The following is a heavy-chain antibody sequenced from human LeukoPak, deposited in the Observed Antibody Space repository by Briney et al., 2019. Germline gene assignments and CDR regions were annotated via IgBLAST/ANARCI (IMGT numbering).Heavy chain of an antibody. J-gene: IGHJ4*02. Sequence: PSETLSLTCAVSGGSISSSNWWSWVRQPPGKGLEWIGEIYHSGSTSYNPSLKSRVTISVDKSKNQFSLKLSSVTAADTAVYYCSATVTTGGYYFDYWGQGTLVTVSS. CDR2: IYHSGST. CDR1: GGSISSSNW. V-gene: IGHV4-4*02. D-gene: IGHD4-17*01. CDR3: SATVTTGGYYFDY.